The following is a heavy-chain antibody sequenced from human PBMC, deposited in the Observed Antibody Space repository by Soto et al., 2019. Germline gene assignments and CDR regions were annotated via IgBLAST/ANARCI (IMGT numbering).Heavy chain of an antibody. J-gene: IGHJ6*03. Sequence: ASVKVSCKASGYTFTGYYMHWVRQAPGQGLEWMGWINPNSGGTNYAQKFQGWVTMTRDTSISTAYMELSRLRSDDTAVYYCARDAGEYCSSTSCSPDYMDVWGKGTTVTVSS. D-gene: IGHD2-2*01. CDR2: INPNSGGT. V-gene: IGHV1-2*04. CDR3: ARDAGEYCSSTSCSPDYMDV. CDR1: GYTFTGYY.